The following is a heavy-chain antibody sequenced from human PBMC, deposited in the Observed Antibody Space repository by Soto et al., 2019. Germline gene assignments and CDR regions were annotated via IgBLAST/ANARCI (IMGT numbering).Heavy chain of an antibody. CDR3: ARVPDR. D-gene: IGHD2-2*01. Sequence: SVTLSLTCDVSGDTISTGGYTWAWIRQPPGKALEWIGHIYHSGSTYYNPSLKSRVTISVDRSKNQFSLKLSSVTAADTAVYYCARVPDRWGQGTLVTV. CDR1: GDTISTGGYT. V-gene: IGHV4-30-2*01. J-gene: IGHJ5*02. CDR2: IYHSGST.